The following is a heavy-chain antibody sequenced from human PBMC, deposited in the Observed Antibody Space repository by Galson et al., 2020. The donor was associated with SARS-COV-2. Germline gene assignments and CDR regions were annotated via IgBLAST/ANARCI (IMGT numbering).Heavy chain of an antibody. D-gene: IGHD3-3*01. Sequence: TGGSLRLSCAASGFTFDIFSMTWVRQAPGKGLEWVANINQDGTEKYYVDSVKGRFTISRDNTKKSLYLQMNGLRAEDTAVYYCARDTASNYYGGYDYGGQGTLVTVSS. V-gene: IGHV3-7*01. CDR1: GFTFDIFS. J-gene: IGHJ4*02. CDR3: ARDTASNYYGGYDY. CDR2: INQDGTEK.